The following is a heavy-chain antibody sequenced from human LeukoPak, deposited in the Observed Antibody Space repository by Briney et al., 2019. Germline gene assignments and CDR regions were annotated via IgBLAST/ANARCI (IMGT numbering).Heavy chain of an antibody. CDR3: TKSDWFDP. J-gene: IGHJ5*02. D-gene: IGHD3-3*01. CDR2: IKNDGSIT. CDR1: GFIFSGYW. Sequence: QPGGSLRLSCAAPGFIFSGYWMQGGRQAPGKGLVWLSRIKNDGSITSYADSVKGRFTISRDNAKNTLYLQMNSLRVEDTAVYYCTKSDWFDPWGQGTLVTVSS. V-gene: IGHV3-74*01.